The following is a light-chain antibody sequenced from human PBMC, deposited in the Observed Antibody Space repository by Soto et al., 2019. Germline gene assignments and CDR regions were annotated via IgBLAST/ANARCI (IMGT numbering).Light chain of an antibody. V-gene: IGKV1-5*01. J-gene: IGKJ5*01. CDR1: QSISIW. Sequence: DIQMTQSPSTLSASVGDRVTITCRARQSISIWLAWYQQKPGKALKLLIYDASILESGVPSRFSGSGSGTEFTLTISSLQSEDFAVYYCQQRSNWPPITFCQGTRLEIK. CDR3: QQRSNWPPIT. CDR2: DAS.